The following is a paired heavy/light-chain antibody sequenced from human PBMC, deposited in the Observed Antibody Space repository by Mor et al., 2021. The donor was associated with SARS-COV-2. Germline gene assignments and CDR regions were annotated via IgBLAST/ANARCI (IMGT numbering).Heavy chain of an antibody. CDR3: ARGGYDTSGALVRGWYFDY. CDR2: ISSNGGST. CDR1: GFTFSKYA. Sequence: EVQLVESGGGLVQPGGSLRLSCAVSGFTFSKYAMSWVRQAPGKGLEFVSTISSNGGSTYYGNSLKGRFSISRDNSKNTLYLQMGSLRPEDMAVYFCARGGYDTSGALVRGWYFDYWGQGTLVTVSS. V-gene: IGHV3-64*01. D-gene: IGHD3-22*01. J-gene: IGHJ4*02.
Light chain of an antibody. Sequence: EIVLTQSPGTLSLSPGERATLSCRASQGLSSRYLAWYQEKPGQAPRLLIYGVSSRATGIPDRFSGSGSGTDFTLTISGLQPEDSSMYYCQQYDSSPITFGQGTRLEIK. V-gene: IGKV3-20*01. CDR2: GVS. J-gene: IGKJ5*01. CDR3: QQYDSSPIT. CDR1: QGLSSRY.